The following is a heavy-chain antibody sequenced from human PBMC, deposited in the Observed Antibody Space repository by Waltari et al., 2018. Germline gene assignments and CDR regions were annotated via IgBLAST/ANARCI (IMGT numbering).Heavy chain of an antibody. CDR3: ARGGGGDWEWFDP. D-gene: IGHD2-21*02. V-gene: IGHV4-59*01. J-gene: IGHJ5*02. CDR1: GDSISGFY. CDR2: IYYTGST. Sequence: QVQLQESSPSLLKPSETLSLICTVSGDSISGFYWSWGRQPPGKGLDWICYIYYTGSTNFNPSLKSRVTMSVDTSKNQFSLKLSSVTAADTAFYYCARGGGGDWEWFDPWGQGTLVTVSS.